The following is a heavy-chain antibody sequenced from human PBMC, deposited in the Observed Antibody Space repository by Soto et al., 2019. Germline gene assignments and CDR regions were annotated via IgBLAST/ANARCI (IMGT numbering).Heavy chain of an antibody. J-gene: IGHJ4*02. CDR3: ARSPCRTFVEDY. V-gene: IGHV4-31*03. Sequence: SETLSLTCTVSGGSISSRGYYWSWIRQHPGKGLEWIGYIYYSGSTYYIPSVKSRVTISVDTSKNQFALKLSSVTAADTAVYYCARSPCRTFVEDYWGQGALVTVSS. D-gene: IGHD1-1*01. CDR2: IYYSGST. CDR1: GGSISSRGYY.